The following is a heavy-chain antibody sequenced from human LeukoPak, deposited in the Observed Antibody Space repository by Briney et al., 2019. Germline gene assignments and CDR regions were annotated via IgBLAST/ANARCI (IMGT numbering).Heavy chain of an antibody. J-gene: IGHJ4*02. CDR3: VFREVVKPY. V-gene: IGHV3-7*01. CDR2: LKQDGSET. D-gene: IGHD3-10*01. CDR1: GFAFSNYW. Sequence: PGGSLRLSCAASGFAFSNYWMSWVRQAPGKGLEWVASLKQDGSETYYVDSVKGRFTISRDNAKNSLYLQLNSLRAEDTAFYYCVFREVVKPYWGQGTLVTVSS.